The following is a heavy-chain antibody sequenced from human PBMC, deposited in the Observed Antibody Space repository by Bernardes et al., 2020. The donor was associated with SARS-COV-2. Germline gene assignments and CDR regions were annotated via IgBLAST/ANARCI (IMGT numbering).Heavy chain of an antibody. Sequence: SETLSLTRAVYGGSFSDYYWSWIRQPPGKGLEWIGEIIHSGSSNQNPSLKSRVTISVDTSKNQFSLKLSSVTAADTAVYYCARHRNIRGPRWFDPWGQGTLVTVSS. CDR2: IIHSGSS. CDR3: ARHRNIRGPRWFDP. D-gene: IGHD3-10*01. CDR1: GGSFSDYY. J-gene: IGHJ5*02. V-gene: IGHV4-34*12.